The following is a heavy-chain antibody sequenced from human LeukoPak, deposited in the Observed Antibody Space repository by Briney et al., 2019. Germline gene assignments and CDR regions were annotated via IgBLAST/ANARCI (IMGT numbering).Heavy chain of an antibody. CDR2: ISSSSSYI. Sequence: GGSLRLSCTASGFTFGDYAMSWVRQAPGKGLEWVSSISSSSSYIYYADSVKGRFTISRDNAKNSLYLQMNSLRAEDTAVYYCARDLHGDYVDFDYWGQGTLVTVSS. V-gene: IGHV3-21*01. D-gene: IGHD4-17*01. CDR1: GFTFGDYA. J-gene: IGHJ4*02. CDR3: ARDLHGDYVDFDY.